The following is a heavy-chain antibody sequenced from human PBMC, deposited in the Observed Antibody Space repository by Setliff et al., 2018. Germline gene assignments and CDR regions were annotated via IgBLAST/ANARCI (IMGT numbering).Heavy chain of an antibody. CDR1: GFTFSSYW. J-gene: IGHJ6*03. CDR2: TKEDGSEK. Sequence: PGGSLRLSCAASGFTFSSYWMARVRQAPGKGLEWVANTKEDGSEKYYVDPVKGRFTTSRDNAKNTLYLQMNSLRGEDTAVYFCASIDWGDKFYNMDVWGKGTTVTVSS. CDR3: ASIDWGDKFYNMDV. V-gene: IGHV3-7*01. D-gene: IGHD7-27*01.